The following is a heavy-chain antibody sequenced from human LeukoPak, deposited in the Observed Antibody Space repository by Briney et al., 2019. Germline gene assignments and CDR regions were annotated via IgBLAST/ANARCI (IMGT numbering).Heavy chain of an antibody. V-gene: IGHV3-30*02. CDR1: GFTFSSYG. Sequence: GGSLRLSCAASGFTFSSYGMHWVRQAPGKGLEWVAFIRYDGSNKYYADSVKGRFTISRDNSKNSLYLQMNSLRTEDTALYYCAKDGSSGWYGGFDYWGQGTLVTVSS. CDR3: AKDGSSGWYGGFDY. D-gene: IGHD6-19*01. CDR2: IRYDGSNK. J-gene: IGHJ4*02.